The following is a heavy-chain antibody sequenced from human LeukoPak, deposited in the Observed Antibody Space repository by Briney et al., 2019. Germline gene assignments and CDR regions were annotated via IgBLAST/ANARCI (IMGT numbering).Heavy chain of an antibody. J-gene: IGHJ4*02. Sequence: GGSLRLSCAASGFTFSSNSMNWVRQAPGKGLEWVSSISSTSTYIYYADSMKGRFIISKDNARNSLYLEMNSLRAEDTAVYYCARIIGISGTYPTDYWGQGTLVTVSS. V-gene: IGHV3-21*06. CDR2: ISSTSTYI. CDR3: ARIIGISGTYPTDY. D-gene: IGHD1-26*01. CDR1: GFTFSSNS.